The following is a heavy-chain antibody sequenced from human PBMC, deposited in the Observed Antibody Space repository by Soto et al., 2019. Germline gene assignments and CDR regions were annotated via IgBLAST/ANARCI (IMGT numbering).Heavy chain of an antibody. CDR1: GFTVSSNY. J-gene: IGHJ4*02. CDR2: IYSGGST. CDR3: ARDSVFGVENPSSAPDY. D-gene: IGHD3-3*01. Sequence: GGSLRLSCAASGFTVSSNYMSWVRQAPGKGLEWVSVIYSGGSTYYADSVKGRFTISRDNSKNTLYLQMNSLRAEDTAVYYCARDSVFGVENPSSAPDYWGQGTLVTVSS. V-gene: IGHV3-66*01.